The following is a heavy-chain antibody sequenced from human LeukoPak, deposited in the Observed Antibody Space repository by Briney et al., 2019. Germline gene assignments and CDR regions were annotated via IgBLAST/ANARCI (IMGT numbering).Heavy chain of an antibody. CDR3: AREPAYGDVWFDP. Sequence: SETLSLTCTVSGGSISGGGYYWSWIRQHPGKGLEWIGYIYYSGSTYYNPSLKSRVTISVDTSKNQFSLKLSSVPAADTAVYYCAREPAYGDVWFDPWGQGTLVTVSS. D-gene: IGHD4-17*01. CDR2: IYYSGST. CDR1: GGSISGGGYY. J-gene: IGHJ5*02. V-gene: IGHV4-31*03.